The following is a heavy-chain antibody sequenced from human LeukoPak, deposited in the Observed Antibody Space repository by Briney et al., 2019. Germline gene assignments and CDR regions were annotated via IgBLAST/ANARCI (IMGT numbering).Heavy chain of an antibody. V-gene: IGHV3-48*04. CDR3: ARSRGSYFDY. D-gene: IGHD3-16*01. CDR2: ISSSSSTI. CDR1: GFTFSSYS. J-gene: IGHJ4*02. Sequence: GGSLRLTCAASGFTFSSYSMNWVRQAPGKGLEWVSYISSSSSTIYYTDSVKGRFTISRDNANNSLYLQMNSLRAEDTAVYYCARSRGSYFDYWGQGTLVTVSS.